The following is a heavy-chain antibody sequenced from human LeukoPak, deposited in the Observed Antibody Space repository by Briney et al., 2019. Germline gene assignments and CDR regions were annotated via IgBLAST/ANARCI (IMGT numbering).Heavy chain of an antibody. CDR2: ISAFNGKT. Sequence: GASVKVSCKASGYSFISYGISWVRQAPGQGPEWMGWISAFNGKTKYAQKVQARISMTTDTTTSTAYMEMRGLRSDDTAVYYRAREEGENGAFDIWGQGTMIIVSA. V-gene: IGHV1-18*01. CDR3: AREEGENGAFDI. D-gene: IGHD3-10*01. CDR1: GYSFISYG. J-gene: IGHJ3*02.